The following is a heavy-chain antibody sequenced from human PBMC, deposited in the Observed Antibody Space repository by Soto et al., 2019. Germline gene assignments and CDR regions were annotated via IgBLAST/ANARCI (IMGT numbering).Heavy chain of an antibody. CDR3: ARLRYYHY. Sequence: GGSLRLSCAASGFSFSSYSITWVRQAPGRGLEWVSYISSSSTIYYADSVKGRFTISRDNAKNSLYLQMNSLRDEDTAVYYCARLRYYHYWGQGTLVTVSS. CDR2: ISSSSTI. V-gene: IGHV3-48*02. D-gene: IGHD3-9*01. CDR1: GFSFSSYS. J-gene: IGHJ4*02.